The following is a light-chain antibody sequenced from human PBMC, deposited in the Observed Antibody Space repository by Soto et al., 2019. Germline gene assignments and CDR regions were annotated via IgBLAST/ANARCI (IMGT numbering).Light chain of an antibody. CDR3: CSPTSSSTRV. Sequence: QSALTQPASVSGSPGQSITISCTGTSSDVGGYNFVSWYQQHPGKAPKIMISEVSKRPSGVSSRFSGSKSGNTASLTISGLQAEDEADYYCCSPTSSSTRVFCGGTKLTVL. V-gene: IGLV2-14*01. CDR2: EVS. J-gene: IGLJ3*02. CDR1: SSDVGGYNF.